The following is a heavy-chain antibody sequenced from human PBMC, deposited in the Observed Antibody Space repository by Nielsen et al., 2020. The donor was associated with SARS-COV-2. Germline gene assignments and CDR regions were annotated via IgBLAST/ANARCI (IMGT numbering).Heavy chain of an antibody. CDR3: ARETASNWLDS. D-gene: IGHD1-14*01. Sequence: SETLSLTCTVSGGSICSHFWSWIRQPTGKGLEWIGYIYYRGSTQYNPSLKSRVTMSVDTSKNQFSLKLTSVTAADTAIYYCARETASNWLDSWGQGTLVTVSS. CDR1: GGSICSHF. CDR2: IYYRGST. V-gene: IGHV4-59*11. J-gene: IGHJ5*01.